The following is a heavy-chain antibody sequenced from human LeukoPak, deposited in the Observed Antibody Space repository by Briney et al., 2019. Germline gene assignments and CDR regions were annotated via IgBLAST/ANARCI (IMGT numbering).Heavy chain of an antibody. Sequence: SETLSPTCTVSGGSISSYYWSWIRHPAGEGLEWIGRIYTSGSTNYNPSLKSRVTMSVDTSKNQFSLKLSSVTAADTAVYYCARDFADDFWTMYNWFDPWGQGTLVTVSS. J-gene: IGHJ5*02. CDR3: ARDFADDFWTMYNWFDP. D-gene: IGHD3-3*01. V-gene: IGHV4-4*07. CDR1: GGSISSYY. CDR2: IYTSGST.